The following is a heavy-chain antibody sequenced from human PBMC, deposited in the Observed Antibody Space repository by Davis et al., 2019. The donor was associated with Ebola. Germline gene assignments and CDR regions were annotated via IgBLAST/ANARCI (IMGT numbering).Heavy chain of an antibody. D-gene: IGHD3-22*01. CDR3: ARDRGWLAHDY. CDR2: IKEDGSQQ. J-gene: IGHJ4*02. V-gene: IGHV3-7*01. CDR1: GFTFSNYW. Sequence: PGGSLRLSCAASGFTFSNYWMNWVRQAPGKGLEWIGQIKEDGSQQYYLDSLKGRFTISRDNAKSSLYLQMNSLRAEDTAVYYCARDRGWLAHDYWGRGTLVTVSS.